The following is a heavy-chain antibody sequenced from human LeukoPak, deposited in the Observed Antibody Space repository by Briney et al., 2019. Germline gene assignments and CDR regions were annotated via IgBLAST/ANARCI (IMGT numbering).Heavy chain of an antibody. V-gene: IGHV4-59*01. Sequence: SETLSLTCTVSGGSISGYYWSWIRQPPGKGLEWIGFIYYSGSTNYNPPFKSRLTISVDTSKNQFSLKLSSVTAADTAVYYCARMYTAMVTVIDYWGQGTLVTVSS. D-gene: IGHD5-18*01. J-gene: IGHJ4*02. CDR1: GGSISGYY. CDR2: IYYSGST. CDR3: ARMYTAMVTVIDY.